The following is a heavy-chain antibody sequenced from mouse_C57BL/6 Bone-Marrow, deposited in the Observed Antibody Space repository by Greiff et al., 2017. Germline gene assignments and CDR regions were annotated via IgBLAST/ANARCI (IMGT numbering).Heavy chain of an antibody. V-gene: IGHV1-63*01. CDR1: GYTFTNYW. J-gene: IGHJ3*01. Sequence: VKLVESGAELVRPGTSVKMSCKASGYTFTNYWIGWAKQRPGHGLEWIGDIYPGGGYTNYNEKFKGKATLTADKSSSTAYMQFSSLTSEDSAIYYCARRGGNYGFAYWGQGTLVTVSA. CDR2: IYPGGGYT. CDR3: ARRGGNYGFAY. D-gene: IGHD2-1*01.